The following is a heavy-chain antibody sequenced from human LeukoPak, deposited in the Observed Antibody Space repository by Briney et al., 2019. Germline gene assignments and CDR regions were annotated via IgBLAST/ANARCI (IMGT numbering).Heavy chain of an antibody. D-gene: IGHD3-22*01. CDR2: INTLSTDI. V-gene: IGHV3-21*04. Sequence: GGSLRLSCVASGFTFSSYTMNWVRQAPGKGLEWVSSINTLSTDIHYRDSVKGRFTISRDNAKNSLYLQMNSLRAEDTAVYYCAKSGDSSGYYYVVGDYWGQGTLVTVSS. J-gene: IGHJ4*02. CDR3: AKSGDSSGYYYVVGDY. CDR1: GFTFSSYT.